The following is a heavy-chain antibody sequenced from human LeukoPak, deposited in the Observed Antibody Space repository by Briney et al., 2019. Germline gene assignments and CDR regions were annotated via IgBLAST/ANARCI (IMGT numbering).Heavy chain of an antibody. V-gene: IGHV3-21*01. CDR2: ISSSSSYI. J-gene: IGHJ4*02. CDR1: GFTFSSYS. CDR3: ARSLSRIIMIVVN. D-gene: IGHD3-22*01. Sequence: GGSLRLSCAASGFTFSSYSMNWVRQAPGKGLEWVSSISSSSSYIYYADSVKGRFTISRDNSKNTLYLQMNSLRAEDTAMYYCARSLSRIIMIVVNWGQGTLVTVSS.